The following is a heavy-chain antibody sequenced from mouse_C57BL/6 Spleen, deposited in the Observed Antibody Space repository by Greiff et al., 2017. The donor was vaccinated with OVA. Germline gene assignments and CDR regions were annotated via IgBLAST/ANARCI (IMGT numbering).Heavy chain of an antibody. V-gene: IGHV5-4*03. Sequence: DVMLVESGGGLVKPGGSLKLSCAASGFTFSSYAMSWVRQTPEKRLEWVATISDGGSYTYYPDNVKGRFTMSRDNAKNNLYRQMSHLKSEDTAMYYCARGGFTTVVLDDWGQGTTLTVSS. CDR1: GFTFSSYA. CDR3: ARGGFTTVVLDD. J-gene: IGHJ2*01. CDR2: ISDGGSYT. D-gene: IGHD1-1*01.